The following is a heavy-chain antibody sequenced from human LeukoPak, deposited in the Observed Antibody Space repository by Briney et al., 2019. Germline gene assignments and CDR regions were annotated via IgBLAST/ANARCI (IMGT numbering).Heavy chain of an antibody. Sequence: PSETLSLTCAVYGGSFSGYYWSWIRQPPGKGLEWIGEINHSGSTNYNPSPKSRVTISVDTSKNQFSLKLSSVTAADTAVYYCARTGSRYCSSTSCPNWFDPWGQGTLVTVSS. J-gene: IGHJ5*02. V-gene: IGHV4-34*01. CDR3: ARTGSRYCSSTSCPNWFDP. D-gene: IGHD2-2*01. CDR2: INHSGST. CDR1: GGSFSGYY.